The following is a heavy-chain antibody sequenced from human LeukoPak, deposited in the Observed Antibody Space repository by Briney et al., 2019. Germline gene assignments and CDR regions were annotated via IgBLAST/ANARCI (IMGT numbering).Heavy chain of an antibody. CDR2: IYTSGST. D-gene: IGHD3-3*01. V-gene: IGHV4-4*07. J-gene: IGHJ4*02. CDR3: AREAPYYDFWPTPFDY. Sequence: SETLSLTCTVSGGSISSYYWSWLRQPAGKGLEWIGRIYTSGSTNYNPSLKSRVTMSVDTSKNQFSLKLSSVTAADTAVYYCAREAPYYDFWPTPFDYWGQGTLVTVSS. CDR1: GGSISSYY.